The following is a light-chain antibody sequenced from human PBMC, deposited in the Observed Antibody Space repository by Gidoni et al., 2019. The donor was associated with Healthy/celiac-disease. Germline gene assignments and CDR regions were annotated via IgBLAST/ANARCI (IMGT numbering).Light chain of an antibody. CDR2: KAS. V-gene: IGKV1-5*03. CDR3: QQYNSDSPLT. J-gene: IGKJ4*01. Sequence: DIQMTQSPSTLSASVGDRVTITCRARQSISSRLAWYQQKPGKAPKLRIYKASSLESGVPSRFSGSGSGTEFTLTISSLQPDDFATYYCQQYNSDSPLTFGGGTKVEIK. CDR1: QSISSR.